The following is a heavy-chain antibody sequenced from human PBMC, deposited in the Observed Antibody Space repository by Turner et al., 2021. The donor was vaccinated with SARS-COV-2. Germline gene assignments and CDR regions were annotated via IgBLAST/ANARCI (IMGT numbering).Heavy chain of an antibody. D-gene: IGHD6-19*01. V-gene: IGHV1-2*02. CDR2: INPNSGGT. CDR1: GYTFTDHY. Sequence: QVQLVQSGAEVKKPGASVKVSCKASGYTFTDHYMHWVRQAPGQGLEWMGWINPNSGGTNYAQKFQGRVTMTRDTSISTAYMELSRLRSDDTAVYYCATVFAVAGLSYGMDVWGQGTTVTVSS. J-gene: IGHJ6*02. CDR3: ATVFAVAGLSYGMDV.